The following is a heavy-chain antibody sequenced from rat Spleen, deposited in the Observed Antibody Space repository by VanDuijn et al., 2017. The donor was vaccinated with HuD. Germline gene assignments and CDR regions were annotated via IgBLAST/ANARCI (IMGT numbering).Heavy chain of an antibody. CDR3: AKGNYYYDGFDF. CDR2: INYDGSRT. Sequence: EVQLAESDGGSVQPGRSLKLSCAASGFTLSDYVMHWIRQAPKKGLEWVATINYDGSRTYYRDSVKGRFSISRDNAKSTLYLQMDSLRSEDTSTYYCAKGNYYYDGFDFWGPGTMVTVSS. J-gene: IGHJ1*01. V-gene: IGHV5S10*01. CDR1: GFTLSDYV. D-gene: IGHD1-12*02.